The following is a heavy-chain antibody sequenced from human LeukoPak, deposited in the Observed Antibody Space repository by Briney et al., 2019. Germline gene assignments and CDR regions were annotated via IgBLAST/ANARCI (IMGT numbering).Heavy chain of an antibody. CDR3: ARESAYGGNSFLAFDI. D-gene: IGHD4-23*01. CDR1: GGSISDYY. V-gene: IGHV4-59*01. J-gene: IGHJ3*02. CDR2: IYHSGST. Sequence: SETLSLTCTVSGGSISDYYWTWIRQPPGKTLEWIGYIYHSGSTKYNPSLKSRVTISVDTSKKQFSLQLTSVTAADTAVYYCARESAYGGNSFLAFDIWGQGTMVTVSS.